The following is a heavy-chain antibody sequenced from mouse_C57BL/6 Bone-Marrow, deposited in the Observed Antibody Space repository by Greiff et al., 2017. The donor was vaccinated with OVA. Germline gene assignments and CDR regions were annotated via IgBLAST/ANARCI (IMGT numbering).Heavy chain of an antibody. V-gene: IGHV1-50*01. Sequence: QVQLQQSGAELVKPGASVKLSCKASGYTFTSYWMQWVKQRPGQGLEWIGEIDPSDSYTNYNQKFKGKATLTVDTSSSTAYMQLSSLTSEDSAVYYCASYDYDDDYWGQGTTLTVSS. CDR2: IDPSDSYT. D-gene: IGHD2-4*01. CDR3: ASYDYDDDY. J-gene: IGHJ2*01. CDR1: GYTFTSYW.